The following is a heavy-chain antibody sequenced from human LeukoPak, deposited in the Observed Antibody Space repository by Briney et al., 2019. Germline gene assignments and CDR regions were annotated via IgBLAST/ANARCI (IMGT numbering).Heavy chain of an antibody. CDR3: ARDLTVRDTAHPDYYYYGMDV. Sequence: SVKVYCKASGRTFSSYAISWVRQAPGQGLEWMGGIISIFGTANYAQKFLGRVTIPADKSTSTAYMELSSLRSEDTAVYYCARDLTVRDTAHPDYYYYGMDVWGKGTTVTVSS. CDR2: IISIFGTA. V-gene: IGHV1-69*06. D-gene: IGHD3-10*01. J-gene: IGHJ6*04. CDR1: GRTFSSYA.